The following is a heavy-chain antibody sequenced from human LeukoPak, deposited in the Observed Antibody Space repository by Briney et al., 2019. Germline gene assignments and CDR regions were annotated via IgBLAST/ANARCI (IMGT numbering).Heavy chain of an antibody. CDR3: ARFRNWNGAFDI. CDR2: ISSSSSYI. V-gene: IGHV3-21*01. CDR1: GFTFSSYS. Sequence: GGSLRLSCAASGFTFSSYSMNWVRQAPGKGLEWVSSISSSSSYIYYADSVKGRFTISRDNAKNSLYLQMNSLRAEDTAVYYCARFRNWNGAFDIWGQGTMVTVSS. J-gene: IGHJ3*02. D-gene: IGHD1-1*01.